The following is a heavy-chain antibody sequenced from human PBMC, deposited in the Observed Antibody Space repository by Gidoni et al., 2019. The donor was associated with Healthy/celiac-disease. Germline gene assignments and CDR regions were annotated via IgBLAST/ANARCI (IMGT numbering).Heavy chain of an antibody. D-gene: IGHD6-13*01. CDR1: GFTFSSYA. V-gene: IGHV3-64D*06. CDR3: VKGMYSSSWYVL. Sequence: EVQLVESGGGLVQPGGSLRLSCSDSGFTFSSYAMHCVRQAPGKGLEYVSAISSNGGSTYYADSVKGRFTISRDNSKNTLYLQMSSLRAEDTAVYYCVKGMYSSSWYVLWGQGTLVTVSS. CDR2: ISSNGGST. J-gene: IGHJ5*02.